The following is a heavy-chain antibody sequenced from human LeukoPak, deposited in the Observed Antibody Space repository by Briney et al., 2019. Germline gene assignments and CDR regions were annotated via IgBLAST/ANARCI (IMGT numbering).Heavy chain of an antibody. D-gene: IGHD3-22*01. CDR2: ISPDGSTT. CDR3: VRSAYYDSSGYYYDS. Sequence: GGSLRLSCAGSGFTFSNYWLHWVRHAPGKGLVWAPRISPDGSTTNLADSVKGRCTISRDNPKNTLYLQMSSLRAEDTAVYYCVRSAYYDSSGYYYDSWGQGTLVTVSS. V-gene: IGHV3-74*01. CDR1: GFTFSNYW. J-gene: IGHJ4*02.